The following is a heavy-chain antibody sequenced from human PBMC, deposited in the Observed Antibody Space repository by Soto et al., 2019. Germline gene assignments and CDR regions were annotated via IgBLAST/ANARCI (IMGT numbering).Heavy chain of an antibody. CDR2: IIPIFGKA. CDR3: ARYGSGTS. CDR1: GGTFSSYA. V-gene: IGHV1-69*13. J-gene: IGHJ4*02. Sequence: GPSVKVSCKASGGTFSSYAISWVRQAPGQGLEWMGGIIPIFGKANYAQKFQGRDTITADESTSTAYMELSSLRSEDTAVYYCARYGSGTSWGQGTLVTVSS. D-gene: IGHD3-10*01.